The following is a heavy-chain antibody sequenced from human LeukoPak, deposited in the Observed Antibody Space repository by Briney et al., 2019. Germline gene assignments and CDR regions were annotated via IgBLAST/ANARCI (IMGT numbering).Heavy chain of an antibody. D-gene: IGHD6-19*01. CDR3: GRGYGPNSSGWDS. V-gene: IGHV4-59*01. CDR2: IYYSGST. J-gene: IGHJ4*02. CDR1: GGSISSNY. Sequence: SETLSLTCTVSGGSISSNYWSWIRQPPGKGLEWIGYIYYSGSTNYDPSLKSRVTISVDTSKNQFSLKLTSVTAADTAVYYCGRGYGPNSSGWDSWGQGTLVTVSS.